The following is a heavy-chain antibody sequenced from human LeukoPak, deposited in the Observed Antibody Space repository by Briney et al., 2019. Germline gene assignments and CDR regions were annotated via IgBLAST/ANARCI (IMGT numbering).Heavy chain of an antibody. CDR2: IEEDGTEE. Sequence: GGSLGLSCAASGFTFSSSWMTWVRQAPGKGLEWVAHIEEDGTEEYYVDSVKGRFTISRDNAKNSLYLQMNSLRAEDTAVYYCARWNGGWEFDYWGQGTLVSVSS. CDR1: GFTFSSSW. V-gene: IGHV3-7*05. CDR3: ARWNGGWEFDY. D-gene: IGHD6-19*01. J-gene: IGHJ4*02.